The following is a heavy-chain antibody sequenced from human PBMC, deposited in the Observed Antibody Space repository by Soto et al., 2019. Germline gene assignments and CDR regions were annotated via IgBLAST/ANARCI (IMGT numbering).Heavy chain of an antibody. V-gene: IGHV3-23*01. D-gene: IGHD2-2*01. CDR2: LSGSGDTA. Sequence: EVQLLESGGGLVQTGGSLRLSCAASGFTFNSYAMSWVRQTPGKGLEMVSGLSGSGDTAYYADSVRGRFTISRENSKNTLYLQMNSMRVEDTAVYFCARGEVVPAAVGSFVDCWVQGILVTVSS. CDR3: ARGEVVPAAVGSFVDC. J-gene: IGHJ4*02. CDR1: GFTFNSYA.